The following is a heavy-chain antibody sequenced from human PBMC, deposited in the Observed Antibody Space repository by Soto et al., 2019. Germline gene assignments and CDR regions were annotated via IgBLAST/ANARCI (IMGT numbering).Heavy chain of an antibody. CDR3: AKDNHYDTSDYYGNAVDY. D-gene: IGHD3-22*01. V-gene: IGHV3-30*18. J-gene: IGHJ4*02. CDR1: GFTFSSYA. CDR2: ISYDGSNK. Sequence: QVQLVESGGGVVQPGRSLRLSCAASGFTFSSYALHWVRQAPGKGLEWVAVISYDGSNKYYADSVKGRFTISRDNSKNTLNLQMNSLRAEDTAVYYCAKDNHYDTSDYYGNAVDYWGQGTLVTVPS.